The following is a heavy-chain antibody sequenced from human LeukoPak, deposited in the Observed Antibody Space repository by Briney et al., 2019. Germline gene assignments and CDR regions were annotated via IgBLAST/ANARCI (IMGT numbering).Heavy chain of an antibody. CDR2: ITSSSSTI. CDR3: ARNFDS. CDR1: GFTFTSYT. Sequence: GGSLRLSCAASGFTFTSYTMNWVSQAPGKGLEWVSYITSSSSTIYYEDSVKGRFTMSRDNAENSLYLQMNSLRAEDTAVYYCARNFDSWGQGTLVTVSS. D-gene: IGHD2/OR15-2a*01. J-gene: IGHJ4*02. V-gene: IGHV3-48*01.